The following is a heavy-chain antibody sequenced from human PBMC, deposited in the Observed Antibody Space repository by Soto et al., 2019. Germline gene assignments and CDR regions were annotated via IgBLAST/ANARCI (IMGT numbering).Heavy chain of an antibody. D-gene: IGHD2-15*01. V-gene: IGHV1-18*01. J-gene: IGHJ6*02. CDR2: ISAYNGNT. CDR1: GYNFTSYG. Sequence: ASVKVSCKASGYNFTSYGISWVRQAPGQGLEWMGWISAYNGNTNYAQRFQGRVTMTTDTATSTAYMDLRTLRSGDAAIYYCARDAHLQHLSDSVVVATYYYYGMDVWDQGTTVTVSS. CDR3: ARDAHLQHLSDSVVVATYYYYGMDV.